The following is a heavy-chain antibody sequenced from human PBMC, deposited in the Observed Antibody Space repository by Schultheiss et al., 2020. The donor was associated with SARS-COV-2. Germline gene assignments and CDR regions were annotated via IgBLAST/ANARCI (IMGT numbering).Heavy chain of an antibody. V-gene: IGHV3-21*04. D-gene: IGHD1-26*01. CDR3: AKDRWELLGNFDY. CDR2: ISSSSSYI. CDR1: GFTFSSYA. Sequence: GGSLRLSCAASGFTFSSYAMHWVRQAPGKGLEWVSSISSSSSYIYYADSVKGRFTISRDNAKNSLYLQMNSLRAEDTAVYYCAKDRWELLGNFDYWGQGTLVTVSS. J-gene: IGHJ4*02.